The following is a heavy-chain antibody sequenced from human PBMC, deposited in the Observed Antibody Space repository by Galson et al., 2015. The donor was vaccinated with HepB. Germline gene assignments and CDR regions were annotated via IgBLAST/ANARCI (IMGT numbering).Heavy chain of an antibody. CDR3: ARRISLVRGVITKPDYYYGMDV. J-gene: IGHJ6*02. Sequence: SLRLSCAASGFTFSSYWMNWVRQAPGKGLEWVAHINQDGSSKYYVDSVNGRFTISRDNAKDSVYLQLDSLRAEDTAVYSCARRISLVRGVITKPDYYYGMDVWGQGTTVTVAS. V-gene: IGHV3-7*03. CDR2: INQDGSSK. CDR1: GFTFSSYW. D-gene: IGHD3-10*01.